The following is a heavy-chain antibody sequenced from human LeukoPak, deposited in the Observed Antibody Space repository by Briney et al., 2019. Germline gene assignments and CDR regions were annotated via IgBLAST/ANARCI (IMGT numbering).Heavy chain of an antibody. J-gene: IGHJ4*02. CDR3: AIGEEVVDY. CDR2: ISSSSSYI. V-gene: IGHV3-21*01. Sequence: GGSLRLSCAASGFTFSSYSMNWVRQAPGKGLEWVSSISSSSSYIYYADSVEGRFTISRDNAKNLLYLQMNSLRAEDTAVYYCAIGEEVVDYWGQGTLVTVSS. D-gene: IGHD2-15*01. CDR1: GFTFSSYS.